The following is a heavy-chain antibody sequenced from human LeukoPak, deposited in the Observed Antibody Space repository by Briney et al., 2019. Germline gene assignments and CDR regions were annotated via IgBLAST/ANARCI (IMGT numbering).Heavy chain of an antibody. CDR2: IYTSGST. D-gene: IGHD3-9*01. CDR1: GGSISSYY. J-gene: IGHJ6*03. CDR3: AKTMYYDILTGYRRSYYYYMDV. Sequence: SETLSLTCTVSGGSISSYYGSWIRQPPGKGLEWIGYIYTSGSTNYNPSLKSRVTISVDTSKNQFSLKLSSVTAADTAVYYCAKTMYYDILTGYRRSYYYYMDVWGKGTTVTVSS. V-gene: IGHV4-4*09.